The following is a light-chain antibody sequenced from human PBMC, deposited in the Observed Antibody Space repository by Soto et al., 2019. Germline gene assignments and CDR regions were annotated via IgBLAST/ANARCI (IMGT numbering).Light chain of an antibody. CDR3: SSYAGINNLV. Sequence: QSALTQPPSASGSPGQSVAISCTGTSSDVGGYNYVSWYQQHPGKAPKLIIYEVTKRPSGVPDRFSGSKSGNTASLTVSGHQAEDEDNYYCSSYAGINNLVFGGGTKLTVL. CDR1: SSDVGGYNY. V-gene: IGLV2-8*01. J-gene: IGLJ3*02. CDR2: EVT.